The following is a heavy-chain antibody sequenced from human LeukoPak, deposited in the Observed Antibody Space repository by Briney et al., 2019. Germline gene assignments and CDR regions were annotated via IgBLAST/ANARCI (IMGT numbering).Heavy chain of an antibody. J-gene: IGHJ6*02. D-gene: IGHD5-18*01. Sequence: PGGSLRLSCAASGFTVSSIYMSWVRQAPGEGLEWVSVIYTGGSTYYADSVKGRFTISRDNSKNTLHLQMNSLRAEDTAVYYCATVDTAMVYYYYGMDVWGQGTTVTVSS. CDR3: ATVDTAMVYYYYGMDV. V-gene: IGHV3-53*01. CDR1: GFTVSSIY. CDR2: IYTGGST.